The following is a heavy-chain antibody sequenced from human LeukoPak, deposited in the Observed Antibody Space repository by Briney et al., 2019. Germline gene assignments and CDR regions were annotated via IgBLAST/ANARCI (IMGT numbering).Heavy chain of an antibody. Sequence: GGSLRLSCAASGFSFSTYGMSWVRQAPGKGLDWVSSIDGNSGGTYYADSVKGRFTISRDNAKNTLYLQMNSLRAEDTAVYYCARDPRDIVVVPAAMPRDDAFDIWGQGTMVTVSS. CDR1: GFSFSTYG. J-gene: IGHJ3*02. CDR2: IDGNSGGT. V-gene: IGHV3-23*01. CDR3: ARDPRDIVVVPAAMPRDDAFDI. D-gene: IGHD2-2*01.